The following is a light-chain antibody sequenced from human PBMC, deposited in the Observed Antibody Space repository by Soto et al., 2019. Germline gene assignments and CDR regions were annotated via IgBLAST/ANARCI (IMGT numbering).Light chain of an antibody. CDR3: QQRSNWLT. CDR2: DAS. CDR1: QSVSSY. V-gene: IGKV3-11*01. J-gene: IGKJ4*01. Sequence: EIVLTQSPGTLPLSPGERATLSFRASQSVSSYLAWYQQKPGQAPRLLIYDASNRATGIPARFSGSGSGTDFTLTISSLEPEDFAVYYCQQRSNWLTFGGGTKVDIK.